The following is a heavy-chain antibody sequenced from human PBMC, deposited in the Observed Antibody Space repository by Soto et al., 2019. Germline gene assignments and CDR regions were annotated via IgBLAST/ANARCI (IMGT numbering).Heavy chain of an antibody. Sequence: EVQLVESGGGLVQPGGSLRLSCLGSGFTFSNYWLGWARQISGKGLEWVANIKEDGSETNYVASVKGRFTISRDNSNNLLYLQMDSLTDEDTAMSYCARGSTAQFWGQGTLVTVSS. CDR3: ARGSTAQF. CDR2: IKEDGSET. V-gene: IGHV3-7*01. J-gene: IGHJ4*02. D-gene: IGHD2-8*02. CDR1: GFTFSNYW.